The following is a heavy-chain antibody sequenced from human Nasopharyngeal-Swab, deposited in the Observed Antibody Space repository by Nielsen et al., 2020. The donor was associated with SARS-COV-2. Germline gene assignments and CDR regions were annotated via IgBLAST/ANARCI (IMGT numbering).Heavy chain of an antibody. D-gene: IGHD3-22*01. CDR2: IYYSGST. J-gene: IGHJ4*02. Sequence: RQAPGKGLEWIGYIYYSGSTNYNPSLKSRVTISVDTSKNQFSLKLSSVTAADTAVYYCARLRNYDSSGYSTYYFDYWGQGTLVTV. V-gene: IGHV4-61*07. CDR3: ARLRNYDSSGYSTYYFDY.